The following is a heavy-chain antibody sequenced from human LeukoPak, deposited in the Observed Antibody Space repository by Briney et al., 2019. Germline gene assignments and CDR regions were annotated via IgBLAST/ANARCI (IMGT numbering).Heavy chain of an antibody. D-gene: IGHD5-12*01. J-gene: IGHJ6*03. CDR3: ARVPYSGYENSRAGYYYYMDV. CDR2: ISSSGSTI. CDR1: GFTFSSYE. Sequence: GGSLRLSCAASGFTFSSYEMNWVRQAPGKGLEWVSYISSSGSTIYYADSVKGRFTISRDNAKNSLYLQMNSLRAEDTAVYYCARVPYSGYENSRAGYYYYMDVWGKGTTVTVSS. V-gene: IGHV3-48*03.